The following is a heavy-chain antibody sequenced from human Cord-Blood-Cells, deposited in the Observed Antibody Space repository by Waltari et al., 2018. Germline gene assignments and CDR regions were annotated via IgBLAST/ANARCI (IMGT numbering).Heavy chain of an antibody. CDR1: GFTFSSYA. V-gene: IGHV3-30-3*01. CDR3: ARDIGSWYELFDY. Sequence: QVQLVESGGGVVQPGRSLRLSCAASGFTFSSYAMHWVRQAPGKGLEWVAVISYDGSNKYYADSVKGRFTISRDNSKNMLYLQMNSLRAEDTAVYYCARDIGSWYELFDYWGQGTLVTVSS. CDR2: ISYDGSNK. D-gene: IGHD6-13*01. J-gene: IGHJ4*02.